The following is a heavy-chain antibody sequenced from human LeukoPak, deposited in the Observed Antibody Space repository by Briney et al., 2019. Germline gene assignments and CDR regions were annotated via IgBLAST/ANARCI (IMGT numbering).Heavy chain of an antibody. Sequence: GGSLRLSCTASGFTLSNYWMTWVRQAPGKGLAWVAVISYDGSDKYYADSVKGRFTISRDNSKNTVYLQMNSLRAEDTAVYYCARSVHIGYHDYWGQGTLVTVSS. D-gene: IGHD2-21*01. J-gene: IGHJ4*02. CDR2: ISYDGSDK. CDR1: GFTLSNYW. CDR3: ARSVHIGYHDY. V-gene: IGHV3-30*03.